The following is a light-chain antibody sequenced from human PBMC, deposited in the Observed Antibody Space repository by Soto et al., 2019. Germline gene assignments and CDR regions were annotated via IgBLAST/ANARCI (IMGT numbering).Light chain of an antibody. CDR2: SNN. J-gene: IGLJ7*01. CDR3: ASWDDSLNGLI. V-gene: IGLV1-44*01. Sequence: QSVLTQPPSASGTPGQRVTISCSGSRSNIASNPVAWYQQLPGTAPRLLIYSNNQRPSGVPGRFSGSKAGTSASLAISGLQSEDEATYSCASWDDSLNGLIFGGGTQLTVL. CDR1: RSNIASNP.